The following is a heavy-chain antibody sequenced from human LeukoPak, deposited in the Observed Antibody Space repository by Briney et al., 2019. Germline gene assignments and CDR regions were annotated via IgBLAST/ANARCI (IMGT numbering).Heavy chain of an antibody. Sequence: GGSLRLSCAASGFTFSRCGMNWVRQAPGKGLEWVSYIGKSGSSIYYADSVKGRFTISRDNAKNSLYLQMNSLRAEDTAVYYCTPIRCIAAGDTRFDPWGQGTLVTVSS. V-gene: IGHV3-48*03. CDR2: IGKSGSSI. D-gene: IGHD6-13*01. J-gene: IGHJ5*02. CDR1: GFTFSRCG. CDR3: TPIRCIAAGDTRFDP.